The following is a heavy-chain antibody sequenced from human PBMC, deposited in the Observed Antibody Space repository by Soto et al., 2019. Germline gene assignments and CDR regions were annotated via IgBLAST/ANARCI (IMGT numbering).Heavy chain of an antibody. V-gene: IGHV4-4*02. J-gene: IGHJ4*02. CDR1: GASISSRNW. D-gene: IGHD6-19*01. CDR3: ARGVVAGPPYFDC. CDR2: IHHSGDT. Sequence: QVQLQESGPGLVKPSGTLSLTCAVSGASISSRNWWTWVRQPPGKRREWIGEIHHSGDTNYNPSLKSRVTISVDKSKNQFSLRLSSVTAADTAVYFCARGVVAGPPYFDCWGQGTLVTVSS.